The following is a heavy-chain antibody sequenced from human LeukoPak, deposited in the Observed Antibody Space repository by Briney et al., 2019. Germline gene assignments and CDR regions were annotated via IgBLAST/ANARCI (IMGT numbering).Heavy chain of an antibody. J-gene: IGHJ4*02. V-gene: IGHV3-23*01. CDR2: ISGSGGRT. Sequence: GGSLRLSCAASGFTFSSYAMSWIRQAPGKGLEWVSAISGSGGRTYYADSVKGRFTISRDNSKNTLYLQMNSLRAEDTAVYYCAKEGSTYYYDSSGWNYFDYWGQGTLVTVSS. D-gene: IGHD3-22*01. CDR1: GFTFSSYA. CDR3: AKEGSTYYYDSSGWNYFDY.